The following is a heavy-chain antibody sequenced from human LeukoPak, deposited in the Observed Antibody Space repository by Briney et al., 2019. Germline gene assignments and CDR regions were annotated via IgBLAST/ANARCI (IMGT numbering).Heavy chain of an antibody. Sequence: GGSLRLPCAASGFTFSSYAMSWVRQAPGKGLEWVSAISGSGGSTYYADSVKGRFTISRDNSKNTLYLQMNSLRAEDTAVYYCAKGKVAGTLVPFDYWGQGTLVTVSS. CDR3: AKGKVAGTLVPFDY. CDR1: GFTFSSYA. CDR2: ISGSGGST. D-gene: IGHD6-19*01. V-gene: IGHV3-23*01. J-gene: IGHJ4*02.